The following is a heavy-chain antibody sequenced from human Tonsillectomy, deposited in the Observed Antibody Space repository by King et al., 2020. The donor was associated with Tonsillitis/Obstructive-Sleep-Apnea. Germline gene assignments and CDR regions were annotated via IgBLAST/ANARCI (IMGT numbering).Heavy chain of an antibody. J-gene: IGHJ6*03. CDR1: GGTFSSYA. Sequence: VQLVESGAEVKKPGSSVKVSCKASGGTFSSYAISWVRQAPGQGLEWMGGIIPIFGTANYAQKFQGRVTITADESTSTAYMELSSLRSEDTAVYYCAREKGQPGVGATNQSYYYYYMDVWGKGTTVTVSS. CDR2: IIPIFGTA. D-gene: IGHD1-26*01. V-gene: IGHV1-69*01. CDR3: AREKGQPGVGATNQSYYYYYMDV.